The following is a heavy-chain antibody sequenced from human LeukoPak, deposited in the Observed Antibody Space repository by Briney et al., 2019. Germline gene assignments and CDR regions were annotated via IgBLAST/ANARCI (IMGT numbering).Heavy chain of an antibody. CDR2: ISYDGSNK. CDR1: GFTFSSYG. Sequence: PGGSLRLSCAASGFTFSSYGMHWVRQAPGKGLEWVAVISYDGSNKYYADSVKGRFTISRDNSKNTLYLQMNSLRAEDTAVYYCAKGGYYYDSSGYPTRYLDYWGQGTLVTVSS. D-gene: IGHD3-22*01. J-gene: IGHJ4*02. CDR3: AKGGYYYDSSGYPTRYLDY. V-gene: IGHV3-30*18.